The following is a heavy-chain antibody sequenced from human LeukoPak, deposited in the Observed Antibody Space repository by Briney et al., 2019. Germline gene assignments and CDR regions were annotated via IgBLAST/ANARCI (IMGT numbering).Heavy chain of an antibody. Sequence: GGSLRLSCAASGFTFSSYAMSWDRQAPGKGLEWVSAISGSGGSTYYADSVKGRLTISRDNSKNTLDLQMNSLRAEDTAVYYCAKSGYYYYYGMDVWGQGTTVTVPS. CDR2: ISGSGGST. J-gene: IGHJ6*02. CDR3: AKSGYYYYYGMDV. CDR1: GFTFSSYA. V-gene: IGHV3-23*01.